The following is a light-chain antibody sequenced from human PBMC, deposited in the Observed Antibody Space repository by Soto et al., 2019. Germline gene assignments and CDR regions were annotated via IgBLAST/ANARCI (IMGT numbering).Light chain of an antibody. CDR2: EVI. V-gene: IGLV2-8*01. Sequence: QSALTQPPSASGSPGQSVTISCTGASTDANDYNYVSRYQQYPGKAPKLIIYEVIRRPSGVPDRFSGSKTGNTASLTVSGLQAEDEANYYCSSYVGDNNVVFGGGTKLTVL. J-gene: IGLJ2*01. CDR3: SSYVGDNNVV. CDR1: STDANDYNY.